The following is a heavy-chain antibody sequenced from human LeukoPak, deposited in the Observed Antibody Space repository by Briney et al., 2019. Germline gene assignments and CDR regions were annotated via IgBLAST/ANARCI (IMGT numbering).Heavy chain of an antibody. D-gene: IGHD3-10*01. Sequence: PGGSLRLSCAASGFTFSSYAMSWVRQAPGKGLEWISAISGSGYSTYYADSVKGRFTISRDNSKNTMYLQMNSLRGEDTAVYYCVTGVTLVRGVPYYFDYWGQGTLVTVSS. J-gene: IGHJ4*02. CDR2: ISGSGYST. CDR1: GFTFSSYA. CDR3: VTGVTLVRGVPYYFDY. V-gene: IGHV3-23*01.